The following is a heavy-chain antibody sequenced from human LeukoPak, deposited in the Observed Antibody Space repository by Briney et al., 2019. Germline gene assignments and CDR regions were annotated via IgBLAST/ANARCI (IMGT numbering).Heavy chain of an antibody. V-gene: IGHV1-2*02. Sequence: ASVKVSCKASGYTFTGYYMHWVRQAPGQGLEWMGWINPNSGGTNYAQKLQGRVTMTTDASTSTAYMELRSLRSDDTAVYYCASTPCGRSSGYYCPYYFDYWGQGTLVTVSS. CDR1: GYTFTGYY. J-gene: IGHJ4*02. CDR3: ASTPCGRSSGYYCPYYFDY. D-gene: IGHD3-22*01. CDR2: INPNSGGT.